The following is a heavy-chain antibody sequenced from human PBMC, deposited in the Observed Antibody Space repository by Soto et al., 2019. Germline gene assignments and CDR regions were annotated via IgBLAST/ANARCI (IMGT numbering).Heavy chain of an antibody. J-gene: IGHJ5*02. CDR2: INPKSGNT. V-gene: IGHV1-8*01. Sequence: ASVKVSCKASGYSITSYDINWVRQATGQGLEWMGWINPKSGNTGHAQKFQGRVTLTMDTSISTAYMELNSLRSDDTAVYYCARAAASLDPWGQGTLVTVSS. CDR3: ARAAASLDP. D-gene: IGHD6-25*01. CDR1: GYSITSYD.